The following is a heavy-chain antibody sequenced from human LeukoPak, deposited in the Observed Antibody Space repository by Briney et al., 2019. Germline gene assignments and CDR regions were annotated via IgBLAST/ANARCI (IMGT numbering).Heavy chain of an antibody. CDR1: GGSMISSSYY. D-gene: IGHD6-19*01. CDR2: IYYSGAN. J-gene: IGHJ4*02. CDR3: VRVRGYWLVRGYLDY. V-gene: IGHV4-39*02. Sequence: PSETLSLTCTVSGGSMISSSYYWGWIRQSPGKGLEWIGSIYYSGANHYNPSLKSRVTMSVDTSKNQFSVKLTSVTATDTAVYYCVRVRGYWLVRGYLDYWGQGTQVTVSS.